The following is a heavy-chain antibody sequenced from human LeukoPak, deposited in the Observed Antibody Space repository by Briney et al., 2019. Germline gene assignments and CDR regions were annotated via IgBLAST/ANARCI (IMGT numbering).Heavy chain of an antibody. Sequence: GGSLRLSCTASGFTFSYYWMSWVRQAPGKGLEWVANIKQGGSDKYYVDSVKGRFTISRDNTKNSVYLEMNSLRAEDTAVYYCARVSSSMGGATDYWGQGTLVTVSS. CDR3: ARVSSSMGGATDY. V-gene: IGHV3-7*01. CDR2: IKQGGSDK. CDR1: GFTFSYYW. J-gene: IGHJ4*02. D-gene: IGHD1-26*01.